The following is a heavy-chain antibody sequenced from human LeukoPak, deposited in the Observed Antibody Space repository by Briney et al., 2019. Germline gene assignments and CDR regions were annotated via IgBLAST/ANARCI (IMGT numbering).Heavy chain of an antibody. CDR3: ARLDYYGSGSYPLDAFDI. CDR1: GYTFTGYY. D-gene: IGHD3-10*01. V-gene: IGHV1-2*02. J-gene: IGHJ3*02. CDR2: INPNSGGT. Sequence: GASVKVSCKASGYTFTGYYMHWVRQAPGQGLEWMGWINPNSGGTNYAQKFQGRVTMTRDTSISTAYMELSGLRSDDTAVYYCARLDYYGSGSYPLDAFDIWGQGTMVTVSS.